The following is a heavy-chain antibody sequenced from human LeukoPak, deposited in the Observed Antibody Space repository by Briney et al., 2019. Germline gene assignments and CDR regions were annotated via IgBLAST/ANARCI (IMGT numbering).Heavy chain of an antibody. Sequence: PGGSLRLSCAASGFTFSHYGMHWVRQAPGKGLEWVAVISYDGSNKYYADSVKGRFTISRDNSKNTLYLQINSLRAEDTAVYYCAKLVLFSGTTGDLNYWGQGTLVTVSS. CDR1: GFTFSHYG. CDR3: AKLVLFSGTTGDLNY. J-gene: IGHJ4*02. D-gene: IGHD1-1*01. V-gene: IGHV3-30*18. CDR2: ISYDGSNK.